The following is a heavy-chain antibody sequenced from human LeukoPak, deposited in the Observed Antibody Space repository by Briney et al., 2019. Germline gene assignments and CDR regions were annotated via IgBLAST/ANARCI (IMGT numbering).Heavy chain of an antibody. V-gene: IGHV1-2*04. CDR2: INPNSSGT. CDR1: GYTFTGYY. D-gene: IGHD6-19*01. CDR3: ARAGQGIAVAGGNWFDP. J-gene: IGHJ5*02. Sequence: ASVKVSCKASGYTFTGYYMHRVRQAPGQGLEWMGWINPNSSGTNYAQKFQGWVTMTRDTSISTAYMELSRLRSDDTAVYYCARAGQGIAVAGGNWFDPWGQGTLVIVSS.